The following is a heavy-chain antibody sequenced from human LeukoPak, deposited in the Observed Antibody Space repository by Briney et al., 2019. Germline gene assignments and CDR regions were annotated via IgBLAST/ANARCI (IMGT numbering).Heavy chain of an antibody. CDR2: IFHSGST. V-gene: IGHV4-4*02. CDR3: ASGGLVSRYLDH. Sequence: PSGTLSLTCVVSGGSISSSTWWTWVRLPPGKGLEWIGEIFHSGSTNINPSLKSRLTMSVDESRHQFSLKLTSVTAADTAVYYCASGGLVSRYLDHWGQGTLVTVSS. D-gene: IGHD3-9*01. J-gene: IGHJ4*02. CDR1: GGSISSSTW.